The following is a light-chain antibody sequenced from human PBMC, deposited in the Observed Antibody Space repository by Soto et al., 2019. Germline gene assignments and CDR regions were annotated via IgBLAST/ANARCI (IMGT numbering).Light chain of an antibody. CDR3: QQYDKWPPSNT. Sequence: EIVMTQSPATLSVSPGEGATVSCRASQSVSSNLAWYQQKPGQAPRLLIYGASTSSTGIPARFSGSGSGTEFTLTISSLQAEDVAVYYCQQYDKWPPSNTIVQGNKLEIK. CDR1: QSVSSN. CDR2: GAS. J-gene: IGKJ2*01. V-gene: IGKV3-15*01.